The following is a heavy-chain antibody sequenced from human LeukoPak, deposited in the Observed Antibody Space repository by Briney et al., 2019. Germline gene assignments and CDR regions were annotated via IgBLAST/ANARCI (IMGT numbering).Heavy chain of an antibody. J-gene: IGHJ4*02. CDR3: ARVWNDGTVDY. V-gene: IGHV3-7*01. D-gene: IGHD1-1*01. Sequence: GGSLRLSCVGSGFTFSSYWMRWDRQAPGKGLEWVANIKQDGSANFYVDSVKGRFSISSDNAKNSLYLQMNSLRAEDTAVYYCARVWNDGTVDYWGQGTLVTVSS. CDR2: IKQDGSAN. CDR1: GFTFSSYW.